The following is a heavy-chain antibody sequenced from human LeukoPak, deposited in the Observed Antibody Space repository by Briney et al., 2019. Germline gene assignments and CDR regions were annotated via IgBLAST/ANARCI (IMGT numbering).Heavy chain of an antibody. CDR1: GGTFSSYA. D-gene: IGHD6-19*01. V-gene: IGHV1-69*13. Sequence: GASVKVSCKASGGTFSSYAISWVRQAPGQGLEWMGGIIPIFGTANYAQKFQGRVTITADESTSTAYMELNSLRPEDTAVYYCARAAYYSSGWPLDYWGQGTLVTVSS. CDR2: IIPIFGTA. CDR3: ARAAYYSSGWPLDY. J-gene: IGHJ4*02.